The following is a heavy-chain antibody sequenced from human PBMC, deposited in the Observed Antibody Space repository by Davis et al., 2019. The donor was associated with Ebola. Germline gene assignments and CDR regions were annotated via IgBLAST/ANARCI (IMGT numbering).Heavy chain of an antibody. V-gene: IGHV5-51*01. CDR2: IYTGDSDT. D-gene: IGHD1-20*01. CDR3: ATLRRTITGMDDGFDI. CDR1: GYSFTSYW. Sequence: GESLKLSCKGSGYSFTSYWISWVRQMPGKGLEWMGIIYTGDSDTRYSPSFRGQVTISADKSIKTAFLQWSSLKASDTAIYYCATLRRTITGMDDGFDIWGQGTMVTVSS. J-gene: IGHJ3*02.